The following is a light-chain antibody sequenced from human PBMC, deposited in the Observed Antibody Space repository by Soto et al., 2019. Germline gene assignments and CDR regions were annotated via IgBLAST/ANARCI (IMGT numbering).Light chain of an antibody. CDR1: QSVSNN. Sequence: ILMTQSPATLSVSPGERATLSCRASQSVSNNLAWYQQKPGQAPRLLIYDASTRATGIPARFSGSGSGTEFTLTIRGLQSPDFAVYYCQQYNNWPPWTFGQGNKVEIK. CDR2: DAS. V-gene: IGKV3-15*01. CDR3: QQYNNWPPWT. J-gene: IGKJ1*01.